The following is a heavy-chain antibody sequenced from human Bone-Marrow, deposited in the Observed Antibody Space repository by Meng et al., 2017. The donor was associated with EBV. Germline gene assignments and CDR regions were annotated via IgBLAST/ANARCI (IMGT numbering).Heavy chain of an antibody. D-gene: IGHD3-9*01. CDR2: IYYSGIT. Sequence: LAVTDRGPWLCKPSMPLSSPCSVSGASSSVISYLWGWIRQSAGEGLEWIASIYYSGITYYNPSLKSRVSISVDTSNNQFSLRLTSVTAADTAVYYCATVKGGNYFPWFDPWGQGTLVTVSS. CDR3: ATVKGGNYFPWFDP. V-gene: IGHV4-39*07. CDR1: GASSSVISYL. J-gene: IGHJ5*02.